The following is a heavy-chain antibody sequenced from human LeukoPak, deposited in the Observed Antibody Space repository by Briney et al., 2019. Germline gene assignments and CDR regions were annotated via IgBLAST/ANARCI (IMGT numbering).Heavy chain of an antibody. CDR2: ISYDESDK. V-gene: IGHV3-30*18. Sequence: GRSLRLSCAASGFTFSNYGVHWVRQAPGKGLGWVAVISYDESDKYYADSVKGRFTISRDNSKNTLYLQMSSLRPEDTAVYYCAKGVVAATNAAYYGMDVWGQGTTVTVSS. CDR1: GFTFSNYG. J-gene: IGHJ6*02. CDR3: AKGVVAATNAAYYGMDV. D-gene: IGHD2-15*01.